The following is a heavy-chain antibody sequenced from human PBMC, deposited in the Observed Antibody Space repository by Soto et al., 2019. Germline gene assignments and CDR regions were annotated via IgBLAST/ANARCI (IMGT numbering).Heavy chain of an antibody. Sequence: GASVKVSCKASGGTFYTYTFSWVRQAPGQGLGLMGSITPIYPTTNYAGKFQGRLTVTADGSTNTAYMELNSLTSDDTAVYYCARIPRYSFPTSDDLDSWGQGTLVTVYS. CDR1: GGTFYTYT. J-gene: IGHJ4*02. CDR2: ITPIYPTT. V-gene: IGHV1-69*13. CDR3: ARIPRYSFPTSDDLDS. D-gene: IGHD5-18*01.